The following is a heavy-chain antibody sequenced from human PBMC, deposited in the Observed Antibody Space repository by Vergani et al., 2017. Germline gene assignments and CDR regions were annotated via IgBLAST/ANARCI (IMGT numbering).Heavy chain of an antibody. J-gene: IGHJ6*03. CDR2: IRYSGPT. Sequence: QLQLQESGPGLVEPSETLSLTCTVSGASISSNSYYWGWVRQSPGNGLEWVGSIRYSGPTYYNPSLESRLTISLDTSENHLSLKLTSVTAADTAVYYCARQKDYYMDVWGKGATVTVSS. CDR1: GASISSNSYY. V-gene: IGHV4-39*01. CDR3: ARQKDYYMDV.